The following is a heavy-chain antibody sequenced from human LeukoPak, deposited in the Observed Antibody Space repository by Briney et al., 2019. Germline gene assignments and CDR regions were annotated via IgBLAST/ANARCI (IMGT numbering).Heavy chain of an antibody. V-gene: IGHV4-59*08. CDR1: GGSISSHF. D-gene: IGHD3-9*01. CDR2: IYYSGDT. Sequence: SETLSLTCTVSGGSISSHFWSWIRQHPGKGLEWIGYIYYSGDTEYNPSLKSRVTISVDTPKKQISLKLTSVTAADTAVYYCARVKYDLSTDYYEVSGMDVWGQGTTVTVSS. J-gene: IGHJ6*02. CDR3: ARVKYDLSTDYYEVSGMDV.